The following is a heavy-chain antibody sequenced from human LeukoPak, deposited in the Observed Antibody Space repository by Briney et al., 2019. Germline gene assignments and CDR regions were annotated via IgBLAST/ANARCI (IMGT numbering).Heavy chain of an antibody. V-gene: IGHV3-64*01. CDR3: ARDSLGYCSSTSCR. CDR2: ISGSGGST. J-gene: IGHJ4*02. CDR1: GFTFSTFA. Sequence: GGSLRLSCAASGFTFSTFAMHWVRQAPGKGLEYVSGISGSGGSTYYASSVKGRFTISRDNSKNTLYLQMGSLRPDDMAVYYCARDSLGYCSSTSCRWGQGTLVTVSS. D-gene: IGHD2-2*01.